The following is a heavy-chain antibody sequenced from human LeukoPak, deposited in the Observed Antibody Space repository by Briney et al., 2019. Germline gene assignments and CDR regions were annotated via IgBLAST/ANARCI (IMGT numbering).Heavy chain of an antibody. Sequence: GGSLRLSCAASGFTFSSYSMNWVRQAPGKGLEWVSSISSSSSYIYYADSVKGRFTISRDNAKNSLYLQMNSLRAEDTAVYYCALDYGDDGPGKDAFDIWGQGTMVTVSS. CDR2: ISSSSSYI. D-gene: IGHD4-17*01. CDR3: ALDYGDDGPGKDAFDI. J-gene: IGHJ3*02. CDR1: GFTFSSYS. V-gene: IGHV3-21*01.